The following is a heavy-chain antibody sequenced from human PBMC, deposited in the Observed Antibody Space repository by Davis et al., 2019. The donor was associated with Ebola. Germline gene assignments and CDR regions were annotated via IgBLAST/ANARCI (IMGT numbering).Heavy chain of an antibody. D-gene: IGHD6-13*01. V-gene: IGHV4-39*01. J-gene: IGHJ5*02. CDR3: ARHSGIEPFDP. CDR1: GGSISSSTYY. Sequence: PSETLSLTCTVSGGSISSSTYYWGWIRQPPGKGLEWIGSIYYSGSTYYNPSLKSRVIISVDTSKNQFSLRLSSVTAADTAVYSCARHSGIEPFDPWGQGTLVTVSS. CDR2: IYYSGST.